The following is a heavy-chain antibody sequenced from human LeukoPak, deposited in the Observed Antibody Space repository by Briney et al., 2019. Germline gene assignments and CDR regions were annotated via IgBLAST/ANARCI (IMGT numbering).Heavy chain of an antibody. D-gene: IGHD6-19*01. CDR1: GFTFSSYS. Sequence: GGFLRLSCAASGFTFSSYSMNWIRQAPGKGLEWVSAISGSGGSTYYADSVKGRFTISRDNSKNTLYLQMNSLRAEDTAVYYCAKEASGWYLYEDYWGQGTLVTVSS. V-gene: IGHV3-23*01. CDR2: ISGSGGST. CDR3: AKEASGWYLYEDY. J-gene: IGHJ4*02.